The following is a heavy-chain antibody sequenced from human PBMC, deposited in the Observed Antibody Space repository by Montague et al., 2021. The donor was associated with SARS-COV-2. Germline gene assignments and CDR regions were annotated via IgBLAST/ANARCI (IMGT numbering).Heavy chain of an antibody. CDR2: INHSGST. V-gene: IGHV4-34*01. CDR3: ARGRYSSSLYGWKVMDV. Sequence: SETLSLTCAVYGGSFSSYYWSWIRQPPGKGLEWIGEINHSGSTNYNPSLKSRVTISVDTSKNQFSLKLSSVTAADTAVYYCARGRYSSSLYGWKVMDVWGQGTLVTVSS. D-gene: IGHD6-13*01. CDR1: GGSFSSYY. J-gene: IGHJ6*02.